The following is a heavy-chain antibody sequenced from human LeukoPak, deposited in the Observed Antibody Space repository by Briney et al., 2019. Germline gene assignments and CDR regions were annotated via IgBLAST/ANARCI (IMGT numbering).Heavy chain of an antibody. D-gene: IGHD5-24*01. Sequence: ASVKVSCKASGYTFTSYYMHWVRQAPGQGLEWMGIINPSGGSTSYAQKFQGRVTITRGMSTSTVYMELSSLRSENTAVYYCARDLIRDGYNFNYWGQGTLVTVSS. CDR3: ARDLIRDGYNFNY. V-gene: IGHV1-46*01. CDR1: GYTFTSYY. CDR2: INPSGGST. J-gene: IGHJ4*02.